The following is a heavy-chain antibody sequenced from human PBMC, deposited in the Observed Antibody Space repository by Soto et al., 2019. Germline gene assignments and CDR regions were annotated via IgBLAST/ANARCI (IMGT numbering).Heavy chain of an antibody. V-gene: IGHV3-9*01. D-gene: IGHD4-17*01. CDR1: GFTFDDYA. Sequence: GGSLRLYCAASGFTFDDYAMHWVRQAPGKGLEWVSGISWNSGSIGYADSVKGRFTISRDNAKNSLYLQMNSLRAEDTALYYCAKGSAPVTTTSDAFDIWGQGTMVT. CDR3: AKGSAPVTTTSDAFDI. CDR2: ISWNSGSI. J-gene: IGHJ3*02.